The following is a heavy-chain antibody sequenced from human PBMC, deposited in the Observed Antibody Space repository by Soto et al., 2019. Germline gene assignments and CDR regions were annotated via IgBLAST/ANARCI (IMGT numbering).Heavy chain of an antibody. CDR1: GGSFSGYY. CDR2: INHSGST. J-gene: IGHJ6*02. Sequence: SETLSLTCAVYGGSFSGYYWSWIRQPPGKGLEWIGEINHSGSTNYNPSLKSRVTISVDTSKNQFSLKLSSVTAADRAVYYCARVRMNYYYYGMDGWGQGTTVTVSS. CDR3: ARVRMNYYYYGMDG. D-gene: IGHD2-15*01. V-gene: IGHV4-34*01.